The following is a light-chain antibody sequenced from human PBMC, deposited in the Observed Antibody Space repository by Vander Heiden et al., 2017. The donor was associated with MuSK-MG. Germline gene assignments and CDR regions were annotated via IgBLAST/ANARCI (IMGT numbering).Light chain of an antibody. CDR3: SAYAGSNQGV. J-gene: IGLJ3*02. CDR1: SSDVGGYNS. V-gene: IGLV2-8*01. CDR2: EVS. Sequence: QSALTQPPSASGSPYQSVTISYTGTSSDVGGYNSVSWYQQAPGNAHNLMIYEVSKRPSGVPARFSGSKSGNTASLTVSGPQAEDEDDYYCSAYAGSNQGVFGGGTKLTVL.